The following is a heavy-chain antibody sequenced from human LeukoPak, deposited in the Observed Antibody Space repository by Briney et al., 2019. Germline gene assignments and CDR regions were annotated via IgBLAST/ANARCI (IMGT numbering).Heavy chain of an antibody. J-gene: IGHJ4*02. CDR2: IYYSGST. Sequence: SETLSLTCTVSGGSISSDYWSWIRQPPGKGLEWSGYIYYSGSTNYNPSLKSRATISVDRSKNQFSLNLSSVTAADTAIYYCARGRGYNYPFDYWGQGTLVTVSS. D-gene: IGHD5-18*01. CDR1: GGSISSDY. V-gene: IGHV4-59*01. CDR3: ARGRGYNYPFDY.